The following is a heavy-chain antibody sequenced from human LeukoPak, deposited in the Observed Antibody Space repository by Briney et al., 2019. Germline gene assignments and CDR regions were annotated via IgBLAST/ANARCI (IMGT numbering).Heavy chain of an antibody. V-gene: IGHV1-18*01. J-gene: IGHJ4*02. CDR3: ARGGLYCSSTSCLDY. Sequence: ASVKVSCRASGYTFTCYGISWVRQAPGQGIEWMGWIRAYNGNTNYAQKLQGRGTMTTDTSTSTAYMELRSLRSDDTAVYYCARGGLYCSSTSCLDYWGQGTLVTVSS. CDR2: IRAYNGNT. D-gene: IGHD2-2*01. CDR1: GYTFTCYG.